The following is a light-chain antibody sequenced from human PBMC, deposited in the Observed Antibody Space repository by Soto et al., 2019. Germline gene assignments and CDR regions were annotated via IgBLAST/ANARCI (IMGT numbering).Light chain of an antibody. CDR2: SHN. Sequence: QSVLTQPPSASGTPGQRVTISCSGSSSNIGSHTVTWYQQVPGTAPKLLIFSHNQRPSGVPDRFSGSKSGTSATLGITGFQTGDEADYYCGSWDSSLSAYVFGTGTKVTVL. V-gene: IGLV1-44*01. CDR3: GSWDSSLSAYV. J-gene: IGLJ1*01. CDR1: SSNIGSHT.